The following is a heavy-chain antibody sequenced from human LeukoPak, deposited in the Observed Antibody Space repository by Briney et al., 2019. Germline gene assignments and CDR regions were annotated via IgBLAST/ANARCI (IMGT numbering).Heavy chain of an antibody. CDR1: GFTVSSNY. D-gene: IGHD3-16*02. Sequence: GGSLRLSCAASGFTVSSNYMSWVRQAPGKGLEWVSIIYSDGSTYYRDSVKGRSTISRDNSKNTLYLQMNSLRAEDTAVYYCAREGLRLGALSLYIDSWGQGTLVTVSS. V-gene: IGHV3-66*01. CDR3: AREGLRLGALSLYIDS. J-gene: IGHJ4*02. CDR2: IYSDGST.